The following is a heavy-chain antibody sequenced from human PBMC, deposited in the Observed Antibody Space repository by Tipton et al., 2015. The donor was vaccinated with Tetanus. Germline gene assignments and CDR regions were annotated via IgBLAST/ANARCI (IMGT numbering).Heavy chain of an antibody. V-gene: IGHV4-59*01. CDR3: ARGMVSWGIFPY. CDR2: IYYSGST. D-gene: IGHD2-8*01. J-gene: IGHJ4*02. CDR1: GGSFSGYY. Sequence: LRLSCAVYGGSFSGYYWSWIRQPPGKGLEWIGYIYYSGSTNYNPSLKSRVTISVDTSKNQFSLKLSSVTAADTAVYYCARGMVSWGIFPYWGQGTLVTVSS.